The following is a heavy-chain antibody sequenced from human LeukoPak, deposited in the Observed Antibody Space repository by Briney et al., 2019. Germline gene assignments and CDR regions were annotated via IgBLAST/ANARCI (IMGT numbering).Heavy chain of an antibody. J-gene: IGHJ5*02. V-gene: IGHV3-74*01. Sequence: GGSLRLSCAASGFTFSTYWMHWVRQAPGKGLMWVSRINSDWSSITYADSVKGRFTISRDNAKNTLFLQMNSLRAEDTAVYYCARRSLIGDLSWFDPWGQGTLVIVSS. CDR2: INSDWSSI. D-gene: IGHD7-27*01. CDR1: GFTFSTYW. CDR3: ARRSLIGDLSWFDP.